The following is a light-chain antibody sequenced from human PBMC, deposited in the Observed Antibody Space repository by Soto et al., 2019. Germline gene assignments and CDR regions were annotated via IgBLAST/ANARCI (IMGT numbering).Light chain of an antibody. CDR2: KAS. V-gene: IGKV2-24*01. J-gene: IGKJ1*01. CDR1: QSLLHSDGYTY. Sequence: DIVMTQTPLSSPVTLGQPASISCRSGQSLLHSDGYTYLSWVQHRPGQPPRLLIYKASNRFSGVPVRFSGSGAGTDFTLKISRVEPEDVGVYYCMQSTQLPWTFGQGTKVEIK. CDR3: MQSTQLPWT.